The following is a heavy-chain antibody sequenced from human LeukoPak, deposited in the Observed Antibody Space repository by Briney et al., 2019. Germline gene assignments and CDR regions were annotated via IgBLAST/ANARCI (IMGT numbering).Heavy chain of an antibody. D-gene: IGHD6-13*01. V-gene: IGHV1-18*01. CDR3: ARLPEYSSSWYFDY. Sequence: ASVKVSCKASGYTFTSYGISWARQAPGQGLEWMGWISAYNGNTNYAQKLQGRVTMTTDTSTSTAYMELRSLRSDDTAVYYCARLPEYSSSWYFDYWGQGTLVTVSS. CDR1: GYTFTSYG. J-gene: IGHJ4*02. CDR2: ISAYNGNT.